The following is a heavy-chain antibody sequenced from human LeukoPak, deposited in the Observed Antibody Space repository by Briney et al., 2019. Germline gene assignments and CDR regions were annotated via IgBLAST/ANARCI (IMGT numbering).Heavy chain of an antibody. Sequence: GGSLRLSCAASGFTFSGYWMHWVRQAPGKGLEWVSTIGGSGGSTFYADSVKGRFTISRDNSKNTLYLQVNSLRAEDTALYYCAKENSGWAFDYWGQGALVTVSS. J-gene: IGHJ4*02. CDR3: AKENSGWAFDY. CDR1: GFTFSGYW. CDR2: IGGSGGST. V-gene: IGHV3-23*01. D-gene: IGHD6-19*01.